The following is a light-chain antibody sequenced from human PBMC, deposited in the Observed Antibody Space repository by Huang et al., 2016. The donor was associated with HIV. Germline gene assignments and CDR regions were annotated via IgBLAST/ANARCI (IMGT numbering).Light chain of an antibody. Sequence: ERVMTQSPVTLSVSPGERATFSCRASQSISSNLAWYQQKPGQAPRLLSCGASTRATGSPARFSGSGSGTEFTLSISRLQSEDFAVYYCQQYNNWPFTFGPGTRVDIK. CDR3: QQYNNWPFT. CDR1: QSISSN. V-gene: IGKV3-15*01. J-gene: IGKJ3*01. CDR2: GAS.